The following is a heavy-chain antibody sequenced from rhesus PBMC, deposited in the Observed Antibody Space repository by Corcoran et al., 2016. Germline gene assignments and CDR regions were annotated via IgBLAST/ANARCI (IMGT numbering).Heavy chain of an antibody. CDR2: IDPSDSDT. Sequence: EVQLVQSGAEVKRPGESLKISCKTSGYSLTSYWISWVRQMPGKGLEWMGAIDPSDSDTSSSPSFQGQVTISADKSISTAYLQWSSLKASDSATYFCAKDRGFQYGLDSWGQGVVVTVSS. CDR1: GYSLTSYW. V-gene: IGHV5-2*01. CDR3: AKDRGFQYGLDS. J-gene: IGHJ6*01.